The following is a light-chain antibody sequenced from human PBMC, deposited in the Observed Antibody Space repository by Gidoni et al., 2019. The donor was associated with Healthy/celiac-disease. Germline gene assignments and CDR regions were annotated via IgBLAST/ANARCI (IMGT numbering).Light chain of an antibody. V-gene: IGKV1-39*01. J-gene: IGKJ5*01. Sequence: DIQMTSSPSSLSASVGDRVTITCRASQSISSYLNWYQQKPGKAPKLLIYAASSLQSGVPSRFSGSGSGTDFTLTISSLQPEDFATYYCQQSYSTPSITFGQGTRLEIK. CDR2: AAS. CDR1: QSISSY. CDR3: QQSYSTPSIT.